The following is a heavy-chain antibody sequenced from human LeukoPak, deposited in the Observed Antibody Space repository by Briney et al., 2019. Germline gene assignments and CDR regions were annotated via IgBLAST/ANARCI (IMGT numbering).Heavy chain of an antibody. J-gene: IGHJ3*02. CDR1: GVSNSSSY. CDR2: IYYSGST. Sequence: SETLSLTCSVSGVSNSSSYWSWIRQPPGKGLEWVGFIYYSGSTNYNPSLKSRVTMSADTSKNQFSLKLTSVTAADTAVYYCARGYYDSSGYSNTFDIWGQGTMVTVSS. V-gene: IGHV4-59*01. CDR3: ARGYYDSSGYSNTFDI. D-gene: IGHD3-22*01.